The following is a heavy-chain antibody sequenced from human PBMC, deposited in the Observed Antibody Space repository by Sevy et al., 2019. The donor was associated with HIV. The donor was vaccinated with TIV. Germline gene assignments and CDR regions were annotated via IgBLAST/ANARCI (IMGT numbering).Heavy chain of an antibody. CDR2: ISYDGSNK. Sequence: GGSLRLSCAASGFTFSSYAMHWVRQAPGKGLEWVAVISYDGSNKYYADSVKGRFTISRDNSKNTLYLQMNSLRAEDTAVYYCVRPYSSSWSSWFDYWGQGTLVTVSS. CDR1: GFTFSSYA. V-gene: IGHV3-30-3*01. CDR3: VRPYSSSWSSWFDY. J-gene: IGHJ4*02. D-gene: IGHD6-13*01.